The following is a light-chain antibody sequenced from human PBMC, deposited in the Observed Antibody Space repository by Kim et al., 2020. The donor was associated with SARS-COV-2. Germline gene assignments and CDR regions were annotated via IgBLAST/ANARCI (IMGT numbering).Light chain of an antibody. V-gene: IGLV7-46*01. CDR1: TGTVPHSHS. CDR3: LLSFGTGRVV. CDR2: DTN. J-gene: IGLJ2*01. Sequence: GGTVTLTCGSITGTVPHSHSPSWSQQTPSQAPSTLIYDTNNEHSWSTARFAGSLLGGKAVLTLSGAQPEDEDEYYCLLSFGTGRVVFGGGTQLTVL.